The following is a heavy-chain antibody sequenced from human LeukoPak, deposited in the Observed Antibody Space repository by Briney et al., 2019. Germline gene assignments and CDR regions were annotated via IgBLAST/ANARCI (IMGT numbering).Heavy chain of an antibody. CDR3: ARDGGYCSSTSCLAEYDY. V-gene: IGHV3-21*01. CDR2: ISSSNSYI. J-gene: IGHJ4*02. CDR1: GFTFSSYS. D-gene: IGHD2-2*01. Sequence: GGSLRLSCAASGFTFSSYSMNWVRQAPGKGLEWVSSISSSNSYIYYADSVKGRFTISRDNAKNSLYLQMNSLRAEDTAVYYCARDGGYCSSTSCLAEYDYWGQGTLVTVSS.